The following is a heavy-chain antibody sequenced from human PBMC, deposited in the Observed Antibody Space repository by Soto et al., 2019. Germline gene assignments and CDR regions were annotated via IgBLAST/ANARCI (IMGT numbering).Heavy chain of an antibody. CDR1: GGSISSYY. CDR3: ARLSWYYGSGSRLHPGYMDV. J-gene: IGHJ6*03. V-gene: IGHV4-59*08. CDR2: IYYSGST. D-gene: IGHD3-10*01. Sequence: SETLSLTCTVSGGSISSYYWSWIRQPPGKGLEWIGYIYYSGSTNYNPSLKSRVTISVDTSENQFSLKLSSVTAADTAVYYCARLSWYYGSGSRLHPGYMDVWGKGTTVTVSS.